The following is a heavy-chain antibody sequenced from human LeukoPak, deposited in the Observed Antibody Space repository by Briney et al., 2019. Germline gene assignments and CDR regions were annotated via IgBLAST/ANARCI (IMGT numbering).Heavy chain of an antibody. Sequence: GGSLRLSCAASGFTFSSHWMSWVRHAPGKGLEWVANIKEGGRQKNYVDSVKGRFTISRDIAKKSLYRQMISLRAEDMAVYYCARDRPSGSYDYWGQGALVTVSS. J-gene: IGHJ4*02. CDR2: IKEGGRQK. D-gene: IGHD1-26*01. V-gene: IGHV3-7*01. CDR3: ARDRPSGSYDY. CDR1: GFTFSSHW.